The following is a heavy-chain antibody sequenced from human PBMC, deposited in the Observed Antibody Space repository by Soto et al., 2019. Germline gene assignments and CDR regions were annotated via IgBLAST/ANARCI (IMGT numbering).Heavy chain of an antibody. J-gene: IGHJ4*02. D-gene: IGHD2-2*01. Sequence: SETLSLTCTVSSGSISSYYWSWIRQPPGKGLEWIGYIYYSGSTNYNPSLKSRVTISVDTSKNQFSLKLSSVTAADTAVYYCAPGYCSSTSCPRWGQGTLVTVSS. CDR2: IYYSGST. CDR3: APGYCSSTSCPR. V-gene: IGHV4-59*01. CDR1: SGSISSYY.